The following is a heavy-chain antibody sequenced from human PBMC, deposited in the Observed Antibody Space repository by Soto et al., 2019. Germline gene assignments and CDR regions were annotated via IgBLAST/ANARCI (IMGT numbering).Heavy chain of an antibody. CDR1: GFTFSSYW. J-gene: IGHJ6*02. Sequence: EVQLVESGGGLVQPGGSLRLSCAASGFTFSSYWMSWVRQAPGKGLVWVANIKGDGSERHYVDSVKGRFIISRDNAKNSLFLQMNSMRVDDTAVYYCARDGCTSASCDIYGMAVWGHGTTVTVSS. CDR3: ARDGCTSASCDIYGMAV. V-gene: IGHV3-7*03. CDR2: IKGDGSER. D-gene: IGHD2-2*02.